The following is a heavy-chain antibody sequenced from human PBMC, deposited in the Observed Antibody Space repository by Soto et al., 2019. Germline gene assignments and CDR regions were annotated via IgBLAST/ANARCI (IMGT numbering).Heavy chain of an antibody. CDR3: ARDYMTTVMATGH. J-gene: IGHJ4*02. V-gene: IGHV3-21*01. D-gene: IGHD4-17*01. CDR2: ISSSRSYI. CDR1: GFTFSSYS. Sequence: GGSLRLSCAASGFTFSSYSMNWVRQAPGKGLEWVSSISSSRSYIYYADSVKGRFTISRDNAKNSLYLQMNSLRAEDTAVYYCARDYMTTVMATGHWGQGTLVTVSS.